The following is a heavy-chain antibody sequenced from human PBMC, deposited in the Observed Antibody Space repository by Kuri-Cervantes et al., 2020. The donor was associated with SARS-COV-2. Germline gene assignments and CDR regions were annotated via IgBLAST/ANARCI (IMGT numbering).Heavy chain of an antibody. J-gene: IGHJ6*02. CDR1: GFYFGDYY. D-gene: IGHD5-18*01. CDR3: ARGIHEGLDV. CDR2: ISSSGTYI. V-gene: IGHV3-11*06. Sequence: GESLKISCAVSGFYFGDYYMSWIRQAPGKGLEWISFISSSGTYINYADSVRGRFTISRDGAKNSLYLQMHSLRANDTAVYYCARGIHEGLDVWGPGTTVTVSS.